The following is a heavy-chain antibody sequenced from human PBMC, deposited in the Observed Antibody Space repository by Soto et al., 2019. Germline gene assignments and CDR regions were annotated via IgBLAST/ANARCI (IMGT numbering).Heavy chain of an antibody. D-gene: IGHD5-18*01. CDR2: IYYSGST. V-gene: IGHV4-31*03. CDR3: AREGFYAGSGKYSYGYSPPRYYGMDV. CDR1: GGSISSGGYY. J-gene: IGHJ6*02. Sequence: SETLSLTCTVSGGSISSGGYYWSWIRQHPGKGLEWIGYIYYSGSTYYNPSLKSRVTISVDTSKNQFSLKLSSVTAADTAVYYCAREGFYAGSGKYSYGYSPPRYYGMDVWGQGTTVTVSS.